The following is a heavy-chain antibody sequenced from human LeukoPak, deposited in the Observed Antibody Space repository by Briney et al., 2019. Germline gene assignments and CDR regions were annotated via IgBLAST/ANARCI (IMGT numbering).Heavy chain of an antibody. CDR3: ARGSGVRETYYYYYLDV. CDR2: IYSGGST. J-gene: IGHJ6*03. V-gene: IGHV3-66*02. Sequence: GGSLRLSCAASGFTVSTNYKTWIRQAPGKGLEWVSVIYSGGSTYYADSVKGRFTISRDNSKNTLFLQMNGLRAEDTAVYYCARGSGVRETYYYYYLDVWGKGTTVTVSS. CDR1: GFTVSTNY. D-gene: IGHD3-10*01.